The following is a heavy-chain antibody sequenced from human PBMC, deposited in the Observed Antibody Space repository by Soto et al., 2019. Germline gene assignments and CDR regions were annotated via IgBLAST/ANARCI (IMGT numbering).Heavy chain of an antibody. CDR3: ATKPGGIYSSLDY. CDR1: GFTFSSYA. D-gene: IGHD6-13*01. J-gene: IGHJ4*02. V-gene: IGHV3-23*01. CDR2: ISGSGGST. Sequence: GGSLRLSCAASGFTFSSYAMSWVRQAPGKGLEWVSAISGSGGSTYYADSVKGRFTISRDNSKNTLYLQMNSLRAEDTAVYYCATKPGGIYSSLDYWGQGTLVTVSS.